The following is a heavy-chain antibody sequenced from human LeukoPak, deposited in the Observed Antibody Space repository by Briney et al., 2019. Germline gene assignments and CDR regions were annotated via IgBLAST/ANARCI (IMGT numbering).Heavy chain of an antibody. CDR2: LSSDGSSE. Sequence: GGSLRLSCAASGFALSSYAMHWVRQAPGKGLEWITILSSDGSSEYYADSVKGRFTISRDTSMTTLYLQMNSLRAEDTAVFYCARGWSYYDSSPLAYWGQGTLVTVSS. CDR3: ARGWSYYDSSPLAY. V-gene: IGHV3-30*04. CDR1: GFALSSYA. J-gene: IGHJ4*02. D-gene: IGHD3-22*01.